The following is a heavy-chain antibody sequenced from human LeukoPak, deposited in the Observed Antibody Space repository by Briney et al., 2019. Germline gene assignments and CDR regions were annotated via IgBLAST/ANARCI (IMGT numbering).Heavy chain of an antibody. CDR1: GFTFNNYA. D-gene: IGHD2-2*02. CDR2: ISAGGGST. J-gene: IGHJ4*02. Sequence: PGGSLRLSCAASGFTFNNYAMNWVRQAPGKGLEWVSAISAGGGSTYYADSVQGRFTISRDNSKNTLYLQMNSLRAEDTALYYCAFCSSTSCYTGAYFFDYWGQGTLLTVSS. CDR3: AFCSSTSCYTGAYFFDY. V-gene: IGHV3-23*01.